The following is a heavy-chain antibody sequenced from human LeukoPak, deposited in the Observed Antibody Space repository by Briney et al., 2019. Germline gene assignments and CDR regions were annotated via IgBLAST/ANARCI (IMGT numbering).Heavy chain of an antibody. J-gene: IGHJ4*02. D-gene: IGHD2-15*01. CDR2: IFYSGST. CDR1: GGSISSSSYY. CDR3: ARRPAQYGATPDYYFDY. Sequence: SETLSLTCTVSGGSISSSSYYWGWIRQPPGKGLEWIGTIFYSGSTYYNPSLKSRVTIPIDTSKNQFSLKLSSVTAADTAVYFCARRPAQYGATPDYYFDYWGQGTLVTVSS. V-gene: IGHV4-39*01.